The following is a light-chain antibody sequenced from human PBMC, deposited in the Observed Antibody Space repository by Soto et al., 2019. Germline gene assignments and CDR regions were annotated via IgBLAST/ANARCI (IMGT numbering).Light chain of an antibody. CDR2: DIR. Sequence: QSALTQPASVSVSPGQSITISCTGTSSDVGGYKYVSWYQQHPGKAPKLMIYDIRNRPSGVSNRFSGSKSGNTASLTISGLQAEDEADYYCSSSTSSSPRVFGTGTKLTVL. J-gene: IGLJ1*01. CDR1: SSDVGGYKY. V-gene: IGLV2-14*03. CDR3: SSSTSSSPRV.